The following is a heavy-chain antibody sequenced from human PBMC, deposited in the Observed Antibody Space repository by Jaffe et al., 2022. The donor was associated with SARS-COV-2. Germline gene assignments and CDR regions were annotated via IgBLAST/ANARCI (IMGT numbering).Heavy chain of an antibody. V-gene: IGHV3-21*01. J-gene: IGHJ3*02. CDR3: AREYDSGGYTI. CDR1: GYAFSSYG. Sequence: EVQLVESGGGLVKPGGSLRLSCAASGYAFSSYGINWVRQAPGKGLEWVSFISTSSRYIFYADSVKGRFTVSRDNAKNSLYLQMNSLRAEDTALYYCAREYDSGGYTIWGQGTMVTVSS. CDR2: ISTSSRYI. D-gene: IGHD3-22*01.